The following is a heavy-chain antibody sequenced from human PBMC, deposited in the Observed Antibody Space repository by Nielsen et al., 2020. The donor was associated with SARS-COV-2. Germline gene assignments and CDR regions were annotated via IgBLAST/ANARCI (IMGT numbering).Heavy chain of an antibody. CDR3: ARNHYGTFETSGFYEY. D-gene: IGHD1-14*01. CDR2: ISYDGSNK. J-gene: IGHJ4*02. Sequence: GESLKISCAASGFTFSSYGMHWVRQAPGKGLEWVAVISYDGSNKYYADSVKGRFTISRDNSKNTLYLQMNSLRLEDTAIYYCARNHYGTFETSGFYEYWGQGTLVSVSS. V-gene: IGHV3-30*03. CDR1: GFTFSSYG.